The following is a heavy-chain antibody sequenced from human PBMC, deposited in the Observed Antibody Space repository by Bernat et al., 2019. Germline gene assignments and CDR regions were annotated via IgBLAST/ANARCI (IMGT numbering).Heavy chain of an antibody. CDR3: ARCVEIAAPDAPTKALDV. CDR2: TYYKSKWFN. V-gene: IGHV6-1*01. Sequence: QVQLQQSGPGLVRPSQTLSPTCAISGDSVSTNNAAWNWIRQSPSRGLEWLGKTYYKSKWFNTYAVSVKSRITINTDTSKNHFSLQLNSMTPEDTAVYYCARCVEIAAPDAPTKALDVWGQGTMVTVYS. CDR1: GDSVSTNNAA. J-gene: IGHJ3*01. D-gene: IGHD6-25*01.